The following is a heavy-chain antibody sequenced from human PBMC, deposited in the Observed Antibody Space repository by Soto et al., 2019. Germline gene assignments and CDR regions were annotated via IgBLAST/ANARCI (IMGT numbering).Heavy chain of an antibody. CDR3: ARGTSIAAAGTVHP. J-gene: IGHJ5*02. V-gene: IGHV1-8*01. CDR2: MNPNSGNT. Sequence: QVQLVQSGAEVKKPGASVKVSCKASGYTFTSYDINWVRQATGQGLEWMGWMNPNSGNTGYAQKFQGRVTKTRNTSMSKAYMELSSLRSEDTAVYYCARGTSIAAAGTVHPWGQGTLVTVSS. D-gene: IGHD6-13*01. CDR1: GYTFTSYD.